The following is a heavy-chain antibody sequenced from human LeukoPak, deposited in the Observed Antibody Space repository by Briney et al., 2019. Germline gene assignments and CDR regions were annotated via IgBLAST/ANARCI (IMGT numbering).Heavy chain of an antibody. CDR3: ACYNNWFDP. Sequence: GGSLRLSCAASGLTISSYWMSWLRQPPGKGLEWVSVIYTGGSTYYADSVKGRFTISRDNSKNTLYLQMNSLRAEDTAVYYCACYNNWFDPWGQGTLVTVSS. D-gene: IGHD2-15*01. V-gene: IGHV3-53*01. J-gene: IGHJ5*02. CDR2: IYTGGST. CDR1: GLTISSYW.